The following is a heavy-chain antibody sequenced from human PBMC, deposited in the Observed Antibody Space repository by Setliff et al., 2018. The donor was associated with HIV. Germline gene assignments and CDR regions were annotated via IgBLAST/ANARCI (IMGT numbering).Heavy chain of an antibody. CDR3: ARGTGPSGCAGDCYHD. V-gene: IGHV3-21*01. CDR2: ISSSGSYI. CDR1: GFTFITST. J-gene: IGHJ4*02. D-gene: IGHD2-21*02. Sequence: GGSLRLSCVVSGFTFITSTMNWVRQAPGKGLEWVASISSSGSYIYYADSVKGRFTSSRDNGKNSLYLQMNSLRAEDTAVYYCARGTGPSGCAGDCYHDWGQGTLVTVSS.